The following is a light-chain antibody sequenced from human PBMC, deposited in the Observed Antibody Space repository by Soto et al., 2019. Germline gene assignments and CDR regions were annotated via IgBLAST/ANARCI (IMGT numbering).Light chain of an antibody. CDR2: GAS. CDR3: QQFNNYT. CDR1: QSVSSSY. Sequence: DIVLTQSPGTLSCSPGERATLSCTASQSVSSSYLAWYQQKPGQAPRLLIYGASSRATGIPDRFSGSGSGTDFTLTISSLQPEDFATYYCQQFNNYTFGQGTRLEIK. J-gene: IGKJ5*01. V-gene: IGKV3-20*01.